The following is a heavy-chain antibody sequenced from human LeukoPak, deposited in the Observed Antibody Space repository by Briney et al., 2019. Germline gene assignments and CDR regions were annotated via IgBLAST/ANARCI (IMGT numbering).Heavy chain of an antibody. CDR2: IKQDGSEK. CDR3: AKDSSSSNYYYGLDV. D-gene: IGHD6-13*01. J-gene: IGHJ6*02. V-gene: IGHV3-7*01. CDR1: GFTFSTYW. Sequence: PGGSLRLSCAASGFTFSTYWMSWVRQAPGKGLEGVASIKQDGSEKYYVDSVKGRFTISRDNAKNSLYLQMNSLRGDDTGMYFCAKDSSSSNYYYGLDVWGQGTTVTVSS.